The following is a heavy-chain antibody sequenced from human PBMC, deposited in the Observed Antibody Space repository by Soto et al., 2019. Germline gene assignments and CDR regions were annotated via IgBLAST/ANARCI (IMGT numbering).Heavy chain of an antibody. CDR2: IYHSGST. V-gene: IGHV4-4*02. J-gene: IGHJ4*02. Sequence: QVQLQESGPGLVKPSGTLSLTCAVSGGSISSSNWWSWVRQPPGKGLEWIGEIYHSGSTNYNPSLKSRVXIXVYXSKNQFSLTLTSVTAADTAVYYCAQVNSAYDPSDYWGQGTLVTVSS. CDR3: AQVNSAYDPSDY. D-gene: IGHD5-12*01. CDR1: GGSISSSNW.